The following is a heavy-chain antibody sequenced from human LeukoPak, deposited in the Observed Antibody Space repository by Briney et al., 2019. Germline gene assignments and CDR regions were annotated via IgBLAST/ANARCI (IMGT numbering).Heavy chain of an antibody. D-gene: IGHD6-6*01. CDR2: IFNSGST. CDR1: GGSISGYN. Sequence: SETLSLTCTVSGGSISGYNWNWIRQPAGKGLEWIGRIFNSGSTKYKPSLKSRVTMSVDTSKNHFSLKRNSVTAADTAVYYCARESTIEYSTWGHYYFYYMDVWGKGTTVTASS. CDR3: ARESTIEYSTWGHYYFYYMDV. V-gene: IGHV4-4*07. J-gene: IGHJ6*03.